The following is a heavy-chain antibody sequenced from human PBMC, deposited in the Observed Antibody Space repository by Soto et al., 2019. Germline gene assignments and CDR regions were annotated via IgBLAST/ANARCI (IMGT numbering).Heavy chain of an antibody. CDR2: INSDGSST. CDR3: TRSGSEPYYSGMDV. J-gene: IGHJ6*02. CDR1: GFTFSSYW. Sequence: EVQLVESGGGLVQPGGSLRLSCAASGFTFSSYWMHWVRQAPGKGLVWVSRINSDGSSTNYADSVKGRFTISRDNARNTLFLQMDTLRAEDTAVYYCTRSGSEPYYSGMDVWGQGTTVTVSS. D-gene: IGHD6-13*01. V-gene: IGHV3-74*01.